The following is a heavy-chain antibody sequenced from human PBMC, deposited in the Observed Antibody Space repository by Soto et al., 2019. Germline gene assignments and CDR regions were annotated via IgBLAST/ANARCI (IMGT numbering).Heavy chain of an antibody. CDR2: IYYSGHT. CDR1: GDSVTSGTYF. Sequence: QVQLQESGPGLVKPSETLSLTCTVSGDSVTSGTYFWTWIRQPPGKGLEWIGYIYYSGHTKYNPSLESRVTMSLQTFKNQFSLQLNSVTAADTAVYYCARGVVVDFDPWGQGTLVTVSS. J-gene: IGHJ5*02. V-gene: IGHV4-61*01. D-gene: IGHD2-21*01. CDR3: ARGVVVDFDP.